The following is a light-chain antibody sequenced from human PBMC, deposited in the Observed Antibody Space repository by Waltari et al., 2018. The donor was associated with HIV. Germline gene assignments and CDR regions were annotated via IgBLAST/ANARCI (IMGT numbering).Light chain of an antibody. Sequence: QPALTQPPSVSGSPGQSVTISCTGTSSDVGSYNRVSWYQQFPGTPPKLMIYEVSNRPSVVPALFSGSKSGNTASLTISGLQAEDAADYYCNSYTSSDSFVFGTGTKVNVL. CDR2: EVS. CDR3: NSYTSSDSFV. V-gene: IGLV2-18*02. CDR1: SSDVGSYNR. J-gene: IGLJ1*01.